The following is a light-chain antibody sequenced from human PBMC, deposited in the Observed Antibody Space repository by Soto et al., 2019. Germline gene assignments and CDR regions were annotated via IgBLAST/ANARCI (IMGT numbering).Light chain of an antibody. CDR2: GAY. J-gene: IGKJ3*01. CDR3: QQYDNWPPFT. Sequence: IVMPQSPATLSVSPGERATLSCRASQSVNSHLAWYQQKPGQAPRLLIYGAYYRATGIPARFSGSGSGTDFTLTISSLQSEDFAVYYCQQYDNWPPFTFGPGTKVDI. V-gene: IGKV3-15*01. CDR1: QSVNSH.